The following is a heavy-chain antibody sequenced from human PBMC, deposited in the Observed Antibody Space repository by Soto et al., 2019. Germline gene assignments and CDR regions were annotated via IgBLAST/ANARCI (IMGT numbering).Heavy chain of an antibody. CDR1: GFTFSSYG. CDR3: ARGHSSWGRCLDS. Sequence: GGSLRLSCAASGFTFSSYGMHWVRQAPGKGLEWVAVIWYDGSNKYYADSVKGRFTISRDNSKNTLYLQMNSLRAEDTAVYYCARGHSSWGRCLDSWGQGTLVTV. CDR2: IWYDGSNK. D-gene: IGHD6-13*01. V-gene: IGHV3-33*01. J-gene: IGHJ4*02.